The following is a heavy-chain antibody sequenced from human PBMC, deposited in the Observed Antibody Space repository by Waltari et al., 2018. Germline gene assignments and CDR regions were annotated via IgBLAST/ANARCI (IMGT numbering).Heavy chain of an antibody. CDR3: AKGFEDLLPFDH. CDR1: GFTSFNYF. CDR2: SSDGGVYT. J-gene: IGHJ4*02. Sequence: EVQLVESGGGLVQPGGSLRLSCAASGFTSFNYFISWVRQAPGKGLVWISASSDGGVYTYYADSVEGRFTISRDSSKNTIYLQMNSLRVEDTALYYCAKGFEDLLPFDHWGQGTQVTVSS. D-gene: IGHD2-21*01. V-gene: IGHV3-23*04.